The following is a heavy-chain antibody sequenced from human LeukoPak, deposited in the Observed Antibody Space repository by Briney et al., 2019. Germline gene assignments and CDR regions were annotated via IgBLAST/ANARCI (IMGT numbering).Heavy chain of an antibody. CDR3: ARAQADYYDSSGYPIPFDY. D-gene: IGHD3-22*01. CDR2: INPSGGST. V-gene: IGHV1-46*01. Sequence: ASVKVSCKASGYTFTSYYMHWVRQAPGQGLEWMGIINPSGGSTSYAQKFQGRVTMTRDTSTSTVYMELSSLRSEDTAVYYCARAQADYYDSSGYPIPFDYWGQGTLVTVSS. CDR1: GYTFTSYY. J-gene: IGHJ4*02.